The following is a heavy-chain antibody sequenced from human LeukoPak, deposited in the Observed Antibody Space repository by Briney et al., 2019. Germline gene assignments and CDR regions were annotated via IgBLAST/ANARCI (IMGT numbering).Heavy chain of an antibody. Sequence: PGGSLRLSCAASGFTFDDYGMSGVRQAPGKGLEWVSGINWNGGSTGYADSVKGRFTISRDNAKNSLYLQMNSLRAEDTALYYCARVLVVAAPGPPRGAFDIWGQGIMVTVSS. CDR3: ARVLVVAAPGPPRGAFDI. J-gene: IGHJ3*02. V-gene: IGHV3-20*04. CDR1: GFTFDDYG. CDR2: INWNGGST. D-gene: IGHD5-12*01.